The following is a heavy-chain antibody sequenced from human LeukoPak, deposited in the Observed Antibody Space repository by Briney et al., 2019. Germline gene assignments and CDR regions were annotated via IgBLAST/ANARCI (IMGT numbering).Heavy chain of an antibody. CDR3: AKDLFRSRYGLFDY. CDR1: GFTFSSYG. CDR2: IRYDGSNK. J-gene: IGHJ4*02. Sequence: GGSLRLSCAASGFTFSSYGMHWVRQAPGKGLEWVAFIRYDGSNKYYADSVKGRFTISRDNSKNTLYLQMNSLRAEDTAVYYCAKDLFRSRYGLFDYWGQGTLVTVSS. V-gene: IGHV3-30*02. D-gene: IGHD4-17*01.